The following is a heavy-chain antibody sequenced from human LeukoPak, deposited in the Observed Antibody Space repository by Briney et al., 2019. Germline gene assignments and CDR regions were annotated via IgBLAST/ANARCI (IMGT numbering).Heavy chain of an antibody. V-gene: IGHV1-69*01. CDR3: ARGGIVVVPAAPSNWFDP. Sequence: SVKVSCKASGGTFNSYAISWVRQAPGQGLEWMGGIIPIFGTANYAQKFQGRVTITADESTSTAYMELSSLRSEDTAVYYCARGGIVVVPAAPSNWFDPWGQGTLVTVSS. D-gene: IGHD2-2*01. CDR1: GGTFNSYA. J-gene: IGHJ5*02. CDR2: IIPIFGTA.